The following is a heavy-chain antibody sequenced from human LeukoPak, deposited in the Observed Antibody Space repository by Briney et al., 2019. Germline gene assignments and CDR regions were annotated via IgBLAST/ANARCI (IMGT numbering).Heavy chain of an antibody. J-gene: IGHJ4*02. CDR1: GGSISSSSYY. CDR2: IYASGST. V-gene: IGHV4-61*02. CDR3: AGAPAGXLTXLSXLDY. Sequence: SETLSLTCTVSGGSISSSSYYWSWVRQPAGKGLEWIGRIYASGSTNYNPSLKSRVTISLDTSKNQLSLKLTSVTPADTAVYYCAGAPAGXLTXLSXLDYXGQGTLVTXSS. D-gene: IGHD2-2*01.